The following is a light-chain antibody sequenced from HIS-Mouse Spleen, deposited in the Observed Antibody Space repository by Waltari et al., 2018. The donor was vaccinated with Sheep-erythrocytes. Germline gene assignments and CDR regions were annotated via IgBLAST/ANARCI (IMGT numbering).Light chain of an antibody. CDR1: QMGEKL. CDR2: QDS. J-gene: IGLJ2*01. Sequence: SYELTQPPSVSVSPGQTPAIHCSGDQMGEKLACCYQQKAGHSPVLVIYQDSKRPSGIPERFSGSNAGNTATLTISGTQARDEADYYCQAWDSSTAVFGGGTKLTVL. CDR3: QAWDSSTAV. V-gene: IGLV3-1*01.